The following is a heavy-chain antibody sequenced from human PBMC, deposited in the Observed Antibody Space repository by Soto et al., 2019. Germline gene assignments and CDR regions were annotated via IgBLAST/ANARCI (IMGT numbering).Heavy chain of an antibody. CDR3: ARYYYYYGMDV. CDR1: GGSISSGTYF. CDR2: IYYSGST. V-gene: IGHV4-39*01. J-gene: IGHJ6*02. Sequence: PSETPSLTCTVSGGSISSGTYFWGWIRQPPGKGLDWIGSIYYSGSTYYNPSLKSRVTISVDTSKNQFSLKLSSVTAADTAVYYCARYYYYYGMDVWGQGTTVTVSS.